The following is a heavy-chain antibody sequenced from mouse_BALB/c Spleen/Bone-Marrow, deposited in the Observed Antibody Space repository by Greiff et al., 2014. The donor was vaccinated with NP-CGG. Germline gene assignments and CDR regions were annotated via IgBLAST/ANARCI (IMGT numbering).Heavy chain of an antibody. J-gene: IGHJ4*01. V-gene: IGHV1-80*01. Sequence: QVHVKQSGAELVRPGSSVKISCKASGYEIRSYWMNWGKQRPGQGLEWIGQIYPGDGDTNYNGKFKGKATRTADKSSSTAYMQLSSLASEDSAVYFCARGVPMDYWGQGTSVTVSS. CDR2: IYPGDGDT. CDR1: GYEIRSYW. CDR3: ARGVPMDY.